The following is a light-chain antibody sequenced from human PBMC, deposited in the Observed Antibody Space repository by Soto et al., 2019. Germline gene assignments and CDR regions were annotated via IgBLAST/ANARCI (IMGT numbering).Light chain of an antibody. J-gene: IGKJ5*01. CDR2: LGS. CDR1: QSLLHSNGYNY. CDR3: MQGLQTPIT. Sequence: DIVMTQSPLSLPVTPGEPASISCRSSQSLLHSNGYNYLDWYLQKPGQSPQLLIYLGSNRASGDPDRFSSSGSGRDFTLKISRVEGEDVGVYYFMQGLQTPITFGQGTRLEIK. V-gene: IGKV2-28*01.